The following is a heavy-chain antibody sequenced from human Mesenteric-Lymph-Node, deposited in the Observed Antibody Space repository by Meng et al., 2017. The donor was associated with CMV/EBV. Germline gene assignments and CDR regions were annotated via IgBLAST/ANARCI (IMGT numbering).Heavy chain of an antibody. CDR3: ARWGIGTNWYAIDY. V-gene: IGHV4-59*08. CDR1: GGSISSYY. J-gene: IGHJ4*02. CDR2: IYYSGST. Sequence: GSLRLSCTVSGGSISSYYWSWIRQPPGKGLEWIGYIYYSGSTNYNPSLKSRVTISLDTSKNQVSVILSSVTAADTAVYYCARWGIGTNWYAIDYWGQGTLVTVSS. D-gene: IGHD2-2*01.